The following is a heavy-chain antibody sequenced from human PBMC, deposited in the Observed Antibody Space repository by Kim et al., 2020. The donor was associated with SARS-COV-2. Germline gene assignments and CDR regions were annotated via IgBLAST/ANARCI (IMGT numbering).Heavy chain of an antibody. J-gene: IGHJ4*02. CDR1: GVSISSTEW. CDR3: ARQSSDYVFDY. CDR2: ISRSGTT. V-gene: IGHV4-4*02. Sequence: SETLSLTCAVSGVSISSTEWWSWVRQPPGKGLEWIGEISRSGTTTHNPSLKSRVTVSVDQSKNQVSLKLTSVTAADTAVYYCARQSSDYVFDYWGQGILVTVSS. D-gene: IGHD1-26*01.